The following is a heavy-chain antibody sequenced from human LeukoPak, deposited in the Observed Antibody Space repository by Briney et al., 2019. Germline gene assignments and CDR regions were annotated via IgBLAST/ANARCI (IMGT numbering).Heavy chain of an antibody. J-gene: IGHJ4*02. V-gene: IGHV3-23*01. D-gene: IGHD1-26*01. CDR3: AKDDGNYYQRFFDY. CDR1: GFTFSSYA. CDR2: ISGSGDST. Sequence: GGSLRLSCVASGFTFSSYAMNWVRQAPGKGLEWVSVISGSGDSTYYADSVKGRFTISRDSSRNTLYLQMNSLRAEDTAVYYCAKDDGNYYQRFFDYWGQGTLVTVSS.